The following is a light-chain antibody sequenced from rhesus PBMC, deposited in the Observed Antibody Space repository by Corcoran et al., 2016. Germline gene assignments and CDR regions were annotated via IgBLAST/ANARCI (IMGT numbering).Light chain of an antibody. CDR3: MQYTHIPYS. J-gene: IGKJ2*01. V-gene: IGKV2-65*01. CDR1: QSLVHSNGNTY. Sequence: DVVMTQSPLALPITPGQPASISCRSSQSLVHSNGNTYLSWFQQKPGQPPRLLIDKVSTRESGVPDRFSGSGAGTDFTLKISRVEAEDVGVYYCMQYTHIPYSFGQGTKVEIK. CDR2: KVS.